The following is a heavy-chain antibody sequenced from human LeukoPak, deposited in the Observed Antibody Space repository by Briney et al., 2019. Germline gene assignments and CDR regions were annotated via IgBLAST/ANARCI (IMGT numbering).Heavy chain of an antibody. CDR3: ATPPYSSGWSPYYYFDY. CDR2: FDPEDGET. D-gene: IGHD6-19*01. CDR1: GYTLTELS. V-gene: IGHV1-24*01. J-gene: IGHJ4*02. Sequence: ASVKVSCKVSGYTLTELSMHWVRQAPGKGLEWMGGFDPEDGETIYAQKFQGRVTMTEDISTDTAYMELSSLRSEDAAVYYCATPPYSSGWSPYYYFDYWGQGTLVTVSS.